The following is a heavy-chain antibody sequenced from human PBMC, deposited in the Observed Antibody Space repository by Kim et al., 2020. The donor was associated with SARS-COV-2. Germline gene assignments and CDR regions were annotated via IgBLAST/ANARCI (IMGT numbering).Heavy chain of an antibody. Sequence: GGSLRLSCAASGFTFSTYSMNWVRQAPGKGLEWVSSISNGATYIYYGDSVRGRCTISRDNAKNSLYLEMNSLRADDTAVYYCAKGPMRGIDYWGQGTLITVSS. D-gene: IGHD3-10*01. CDR1: GFTFSTYS. J-gene: IGHJ4*02. V-gene: IGHV3-21*01. CDR3: AKGPMRGIDY. CDR2: ISNGATYI.